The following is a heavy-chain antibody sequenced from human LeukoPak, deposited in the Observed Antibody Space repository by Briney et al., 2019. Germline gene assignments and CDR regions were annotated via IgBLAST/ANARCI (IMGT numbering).Heavy chain of an antibody. D-gene: IGHD3-22*01. CDR3: APIPTYDSSGYYQY. CDR2: FDPEDGET. V-gene: IGHV1-24*01. J-gene: IGHJ4*02. CDR1: GYTFTGYY. Sequence: GASVKVSCKASGYTFTGYYMHWVRQAPGQGLEWMGGFDPEDGETIYAQKFQGRVTMTEDTSTDTAYMELSSLRSEDTAVYYCAPIPTYDSSGYYQYWGQGTLVTVSS.